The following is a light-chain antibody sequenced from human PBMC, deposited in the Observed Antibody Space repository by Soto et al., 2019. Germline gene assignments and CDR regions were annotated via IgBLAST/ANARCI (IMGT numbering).Light chain of an antibody. CDR1: QSVSNY. J-gene: IGKJ5*01. CDR3: QQRSHWPPIT. V-gene: IGKV3-11*01. CDR2: DAS. Sequence: EIVFTHSPGTLSLSPSGIATLSFRASQSVSNYLAWYQQKPGQAPRLLIYDASNRATGIPARFSGSGSGTDFTLTISSLEPEDFAVYFCQQRSHWPPITFGQGTRLEI.